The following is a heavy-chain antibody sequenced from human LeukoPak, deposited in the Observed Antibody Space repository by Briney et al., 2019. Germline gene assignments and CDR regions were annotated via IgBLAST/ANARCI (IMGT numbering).Heavy chain of an antibody. CDR1: GFTLSSYS. CDR3: STAKFDY. CDR2: ISLSSSTI. J-gene: IGHJ4*02. Sequence: GGSLRLSCAAPGFTLSSYSVNWVRQAPGKGLEWISYISLSSSTIYYADSVKGRFTISRDNAKNSLYLQMNSLRAEDTAVYYGSTAKFDYWGRGTLVTVSS. V-gene: IGHV3-48*01.